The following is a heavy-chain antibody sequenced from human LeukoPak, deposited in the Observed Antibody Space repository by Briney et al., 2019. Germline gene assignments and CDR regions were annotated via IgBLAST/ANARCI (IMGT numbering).Heavy chain of an antibody. J-gene: IGHJ4*02. CDR3: TRDSGRFRLDY. CDR1: GFTISTYW. V-gene: IGHV3-7*01. D-gene: IGHD6-19*01. Sequence: PGGSLRLSCAASGFTISTYWMNWVRQAPGKGLEWVASINEDGSEKYYVDSVKGRLTVSRDNAKNSLYLQMNSLRVEDTAVYYCTRDSGRFRLDYWGQGILVTVSS. CDR2: INEDGSEK.